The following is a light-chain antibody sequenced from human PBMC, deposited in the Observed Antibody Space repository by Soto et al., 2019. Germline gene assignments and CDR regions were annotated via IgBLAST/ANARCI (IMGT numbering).Light chain of an antibody. Sequence: AIRMTQSPSSLSASTGDRVTITCRASQGISSYLAWYQQKPGKAPKLLIYAASTLQSGVPSRFSGSGSGTDFTLTISCLQSEDLATYYCQQYYSHPQTFGQGTRVEIK. CDR1: QGISSY. CDR3: QQYYSHPQT. CDR2: AAS. J-gene: IGKJ1*01. V-gene: IGKV1-8*01.